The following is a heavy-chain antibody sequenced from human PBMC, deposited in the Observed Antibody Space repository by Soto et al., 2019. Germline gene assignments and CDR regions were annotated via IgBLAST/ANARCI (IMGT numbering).Heavy chain of an antibody. Sequence: QVQLVQSGADVKKPGSSVKVSCKPSGGTFSTYTFTWVRQAPGQGLEWLGGIIPIFGAVNYAPKFRGRVTISADESTRTSYREPSSLRSEDTAVYYCARGLIAGATSAYYPSVMDVWGQGNTVTLSS. CDR2: IIPIFGAV. D-gene: IGHD6-13*01. CDR3: ARGLIAGATSAYYPSVMDV. J-gene: IGHJ6*02. V-gene: IGHV1-69*12. CDR1: GGTFSTYT.